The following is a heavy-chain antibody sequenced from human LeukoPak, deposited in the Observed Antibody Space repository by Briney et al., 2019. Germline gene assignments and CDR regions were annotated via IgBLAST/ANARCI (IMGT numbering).Heavy chain of an antibody. D-gene: IGHD3-3*02. V-gene: IGHV4-30-4*01. CDR3: ARDLLANNWFDP. Sequence: PSETLSLTCTVSGGSISSDDYYWSWIRQPPGQGLEWIAYISHSGGTYYNPSLKSRVTISVDTSKNQFSLKLSSVTAADTAVYYCARDLLANNWFDPWGQGTLVTVSS. CDR2: ISHSGGT. J-gene: IGHJ5*02. CDR1: GGSISSDDYY.